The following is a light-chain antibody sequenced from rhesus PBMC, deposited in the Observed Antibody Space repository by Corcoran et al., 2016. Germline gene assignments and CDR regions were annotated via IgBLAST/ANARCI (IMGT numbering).Light chain of an antibody. CDR1: QSLIYSDGKTY. CDR3: MQSLRAPYT. CDR2: WVS. V-gene: IGKV2-82*01. J-gene: IGKJ2*01. Sequence: DIVMTQTPLFLPVTLGEPASISCRSSQSLIYSDGKTYLDWYRQKPGQSPQLLMYWVSTRAFGVPDKFSGSGSGTDFTLKISRVEADDLGAYYCMQSLRAPYTFGQGTKVEI.